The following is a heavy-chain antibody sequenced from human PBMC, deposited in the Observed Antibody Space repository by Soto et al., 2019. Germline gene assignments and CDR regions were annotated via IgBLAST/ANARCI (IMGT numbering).Heavy chain of an antibody. CDR1: GFTFSSYS. CDR2: ISSSSSTI. Sequence: EVQLVESGGGLVQPGGSLRLSCAASGFTFSSYSMNWVRQAPGKGLEWVSYISSSSSTIYYADSVKGRFTISRDNAKNSLYLQMNSLRDEDTAVYYCARDRGIAARPPDVYYYGMDVWGQGTTVTVSS. V-gene: IGHV3-48*02. D-gene: IGHD6-6*01. J-gene: IGHJ6*02. CDR3: ARDRGIAARPPDVYYYGMDV.